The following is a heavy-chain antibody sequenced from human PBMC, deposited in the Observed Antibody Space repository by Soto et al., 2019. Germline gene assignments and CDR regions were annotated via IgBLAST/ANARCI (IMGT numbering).Heavy chain of an antibody. CDR3: AKGSRLKTRRGVVVPAAMPACLDP. CDR2: ISGSGGST. J-gene: IGHJ5*02. Sequence: EVQLLESGGGLVQPGGSLRLSCAASGFTFSSYAMSWVRQAPGKGLEWVSAISGSGGSTYYADSVKGRFTISRDNSKNTLYLQMNSLRAEDTAVYYCAKGSRLKTRRGVVVPAAMPACLDPWGQGTLVTVSS. CDR1: GFTFSSYA. D-gene: IGHD2-2*01. V-gene: IGHV3-23*01.